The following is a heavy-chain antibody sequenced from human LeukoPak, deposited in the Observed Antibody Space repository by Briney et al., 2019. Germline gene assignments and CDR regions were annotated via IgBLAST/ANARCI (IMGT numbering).Heavy chain of an antibody. CDR2: MNPNSGNT. CDR3: ARMDSIYSSSSADY. D-gene: IGHD6-6*01. J-gene: IGHJ4*02. CDR1: GYIFGSND. V-gene: IGHV1-8*01. Sequence: GASVKVSCKASGYIFGSNDINWVRQATGQGLEWMGWMNPNSGNTGYAQKFQGRVTMTRNTSISTAYMELSSLRSEDTAVYYCARMDSIYSSSSADYWGQGTLVTVSS.